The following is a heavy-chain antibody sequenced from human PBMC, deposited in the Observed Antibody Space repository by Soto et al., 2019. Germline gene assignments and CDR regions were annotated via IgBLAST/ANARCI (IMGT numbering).Heavy chain of an antibody. J-gene: IGHJ5*02. V-gene: IGHV4-31*03. CDR1: GGSISSGGYY. Sequence: QVQLQESGPGLVKPSQTLSLTCTVSGGSISSGGYYWSWIRQHPGKGLEWIGYIYYSGSTYYNPSLKSRVTISVDTSKNQFSLKLSSVTAADTAVYYCALRYCSGGSCYRGYNWFDPWGQGTLVTVSS. D-gene: IGHD2-15*01. CDR2: IYYSGST. CDR3: ALRYCSGGSCYRGYNWFDP.